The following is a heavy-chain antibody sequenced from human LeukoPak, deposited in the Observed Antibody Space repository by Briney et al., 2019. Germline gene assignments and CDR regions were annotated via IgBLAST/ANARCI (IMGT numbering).Heavy chain of an antibody. CDR3: ARLEGRFDP. V-gene: IGHV4-39*01. J-gene: IGHJ5*02. Sequence: SETLSLTCTVSGGSINSYYWSWIRQPPGKGLEWIGSIYNSGNTYYNPSLKSRVTISVDTSKNQFSLKLSSVTAADTAVYYCARLEGRFDPWGQGTLVTVSS. D-gene: IGHD1-1*01. CDR1: GGSINSYY. CDR2: IYNSGNT.